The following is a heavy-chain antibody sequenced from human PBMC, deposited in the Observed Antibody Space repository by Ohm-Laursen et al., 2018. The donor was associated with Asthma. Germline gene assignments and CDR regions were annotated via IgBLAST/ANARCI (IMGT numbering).Heavy chain of an antibody. CDR1: GFSLRNTGVG. Sequence: TQTLTLTCTFSGFSLRNTGVGVGWIRQPPGMALEWLALIYYNDAERYSPSLQTRLTITRDTSKNQVVLVMTNMDPVDTATYYCVHRNIYSLPTTCYSNYFDSWGQGTLVTVSS. V-gene: IGHV2-5*01. D-gene: IGHD2/OR15-2a*01. CDR3: VHRNIYSLPTTCYSNYFDS. CDR2: IYYNDAE. J-gene: IGHJ4*02.